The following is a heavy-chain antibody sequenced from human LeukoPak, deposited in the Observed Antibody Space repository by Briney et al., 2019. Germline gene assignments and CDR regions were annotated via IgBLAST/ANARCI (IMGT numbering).Heavy chain of an antibody. V-gene: IGHV4-39*07. CDR2: TFYSGNT. D-gene: IGHD6-13*01. CDR1: SGSVSNSHYY. J-gene: IGHJ4*02. CDR3: ASQGIAAAGTFDY. Sequence: PSETLSLTCTVSSGSVSNSHYYWAWVRQPPGKGLEWLGSTFYSGNTHYNPSLKSPVTISIDTSKNQFSLKVSSVTAADTAVYYCASQGIAAAGTFDYWGQGTLVTVSS.